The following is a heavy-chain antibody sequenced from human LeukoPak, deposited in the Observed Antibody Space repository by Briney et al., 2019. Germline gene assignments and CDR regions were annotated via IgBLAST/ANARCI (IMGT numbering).Heavy chain of an antibody. CDR1: GFTFSSYG. V-gene: IGHV3-30*02. CDR3: AKVSLNMVNDAFDI. J-gene: IGHJ3*02. Sequence: GGSLRLSCAASGFTFSSYGMHWVRQAPGKGLEWVAYIQYDGSNEQYADSVKGRFTISRDNSKNTLYLQMNSLRAEDTAMYYCAKVSLNMVNDAFDIWGQGTMVSVSS. D-gene: IGHD4/OR15-4a*01. CDR2: IQYDGSNE.